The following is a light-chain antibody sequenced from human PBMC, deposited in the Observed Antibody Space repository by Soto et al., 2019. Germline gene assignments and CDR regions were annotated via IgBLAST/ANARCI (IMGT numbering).Light chain of an antibody. V-gene: IGKV1-12*01. CDR2: ETS. CDR3: QQANSIPFT. Sequence: DIQMTQSPSSVSASVGDRVTITCRASQGVSSWLAWYQQRPGKAPNLLIYETSSVQSGVPSRFSGSGSGTDFTLTISSLQPEDFATYYCQQANSIPFTFGPGTKVDIK. CDR1: QGVSSW. J-gene: IGKJ3*01.